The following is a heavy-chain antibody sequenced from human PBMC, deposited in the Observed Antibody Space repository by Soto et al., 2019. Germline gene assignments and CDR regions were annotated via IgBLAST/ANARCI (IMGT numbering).Heavy chain of an antibody. Sequence: EVQLLESGGGLVQPGGSLRLSCAASGFTYESYAMSWVRQAPGKGLEWVSGINSGGTVANNAESVKGRFAISRDNSKNTLSLEMNSLRVYHTGLYYCAISTCGFGGLFVVPSDYWGQGTLVTVSS. V-gene: IGHV3-23*01. D-gene: IGHD3-16*01. CDR2: INSGGTVA. CDR1: GFTYESYA. J-gene: IGHJ4*02. CDR3: AISTCGFGGLFVVPSDY.